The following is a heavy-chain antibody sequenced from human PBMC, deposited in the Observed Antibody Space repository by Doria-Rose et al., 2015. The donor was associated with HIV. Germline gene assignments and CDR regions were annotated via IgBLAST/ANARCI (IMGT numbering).Heavy chain of an antibody. Sequence: QLVQSGGGLVQPGRSLRLSCVGSGFSFESYAMHWVRLAPGKGLEWVAGISRDSGAKGNADSVDGRFTIFRDNAKKSVYLEMRSLRPEDTAFYYCAKAPIIGPKYYFYMDVWGKGTSVTVSS. J-gene: IGHJ6*03. CDR3: AKAPIIGPKYYFYMDV. D-gene: IGHD3-3*01. CDR2: ISRDSGAK. V-gene: IGHV3-9*01. CDR1: GFSFESYA.